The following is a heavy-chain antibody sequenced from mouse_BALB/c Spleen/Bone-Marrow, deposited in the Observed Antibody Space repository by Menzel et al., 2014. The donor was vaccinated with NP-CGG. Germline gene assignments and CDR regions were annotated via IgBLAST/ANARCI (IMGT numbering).Heavy chain of an antibody. V-gene: IGHV5-17*02. Sequence: EVKLVESGGGLVQPGGSRKLSCAASGFTFRSFGMHWARQAPEKGLEWVAYISGGTSTIYYADTVKGRFTISRDNPNNPLFLQMTSLRSEDTAMYYCVRGGYYVPSYFDSWGQGTTLTVSS. D-gene: IGHD2-3*01. CDR1: GFTFRSFG. CDR3: VRGGYYVPSYFDS. CDR2: ISGGTSTI. J-gene: IGHJ2*01.